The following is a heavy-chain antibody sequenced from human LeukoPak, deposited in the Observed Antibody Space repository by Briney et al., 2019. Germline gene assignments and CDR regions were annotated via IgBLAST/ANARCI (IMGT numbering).Heavy chain of an antibody. CDR2: IYHSGST. V-gene: IGHV4-38-2*01. Sequence: PSETLSLTCAVSGYSISSGYYWGWIRQPPGKGLEWIGSIYHSGSTYYNPSLKSRVTISVDTSKNQFSLKLSSVTAADTAVYYCARHRSYDSSGYYSPHPPDYWGQGTLVTVSS. D-gene: IGHD3-22*01. CDR3: ARHRSYDSSGYYSPHPPDY. CDR1: GYSISSGYY. J-gene: IGHJ4*02.